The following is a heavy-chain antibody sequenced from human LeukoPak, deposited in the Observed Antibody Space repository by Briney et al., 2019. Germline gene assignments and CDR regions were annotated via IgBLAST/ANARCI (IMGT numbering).Heavy chain of an antibody. J-gene: IGHJ4*02. CDR3: ARDRGSSWYNQIDY. Sequence: SQTLSLTCAISGDSVSSNSAAWNWIRQSPSSGLEWLGRTYYRSKWYNDYAVSVKSRITINPDTSKNQFSLQLNSVTPEDTAVYYCARDRGSSWYNQIDYWGQGTLVTVSS. V-gene: IGHV6-1*01. CDR2: TYYRSKWYN. CDR1: GDSVSSNSAA. D-gene: IGHD6-13*01.